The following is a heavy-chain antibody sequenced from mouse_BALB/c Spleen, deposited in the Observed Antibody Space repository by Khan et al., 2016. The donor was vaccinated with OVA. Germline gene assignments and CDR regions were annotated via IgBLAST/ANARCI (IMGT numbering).Heavy chain of an antibody. CDR3: TRDSNYDAYLAY. V-gene: IGHV3-6*02. D-gene: IGHD1-2*01. Sequence: EVQLQESGPGLVKPSQSLSLTCTVTGYSITSGYYWNWIRQFPGNKLEWMGYISYAGSPNYNPSFKNRISITLDTSENQFYLRLNSVTTEDTATYYCTRDSNYDAYLAYWGQGTLVTVSA. CDR2: ISYAGSP. J-gene: IGHJ3*01. CDR1: GYSITSGYY.